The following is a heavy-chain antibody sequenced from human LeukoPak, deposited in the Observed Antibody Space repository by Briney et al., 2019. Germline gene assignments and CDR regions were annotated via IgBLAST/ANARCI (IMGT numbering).Heavy chain of an antibody. Sequence: PGGSLRLSCAASGFTFSGSAMHWVRQASGKGLKWVGRIRSKANSYATAYAASVKGRFTISRDDSKNTAYLQMNSLKTEDTAVYYCTRPTYYDILTGYYAPGHWGQGTLVTVSS. CDR2: IRSKANSYAT. D-gene: IGHD3-9*01. V-gene: IGHV3-73*01. J-gene: IGHJ4*02. CDR1: GFTFSGSA. CDR3: TRPTYYDILTGYYAPGH.